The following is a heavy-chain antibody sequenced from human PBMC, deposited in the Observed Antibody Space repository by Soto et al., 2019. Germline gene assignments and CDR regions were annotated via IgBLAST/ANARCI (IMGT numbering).Heavy chain of an antibody. V-gene: IGHV1-3*01. CDR2: INAGNGNT. CDR1: GYPFTSSA. D-gene: IGHD6-19*01. J-gene: IGHJ3*02. Sequence: ASVRVSCKASGYPFTSSAIHGVRQAHGQRLEWMGWINAGNGNTKYSQKFQGRVTITRDTSASTAYMELSSLRSEDTAVYYCARENGRLLNSGWYTPLDAFDIWGQGTMVTVSS. CDR3: ARENGRLLNSGWYTPLDAFDI.